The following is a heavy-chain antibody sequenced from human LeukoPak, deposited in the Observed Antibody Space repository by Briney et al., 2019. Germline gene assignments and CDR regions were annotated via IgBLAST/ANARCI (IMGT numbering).Heavy chain of an antibody. V-gene: IGHV3-48*03. CDR3: ARRYYYGSGSFDY. D-gene: IGHD3-10*01. CDR2: ISSSGSTI. CDR1: GFTFSSYE. J-gene: IGHJ4*02. Sequence: PGGSLRLSCAASGFTFSSYEMNWVRQAPGKGLEWVSYISSSGSTIYYADSVKGRFTISRDNAKNSLYLQMNSLRAEDTAVYYCARRYYYGSGSFDYWGQGTLVTVSS.